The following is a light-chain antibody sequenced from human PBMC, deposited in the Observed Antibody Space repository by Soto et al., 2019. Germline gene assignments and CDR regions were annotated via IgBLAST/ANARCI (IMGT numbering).Light chain of an antibody. J-gene: IGKJ1*01. V-gene: IGKV1-5*01. CDR1: QGIDTS. CDR2: DAS. CDR3: QQYNSYSRT. Sequence: ILLTQSASSLSASLGDRVTITWRASQGIDTSLAWYQQKPGKAPKLLIYDASSLESGVPSRFSGSGYGTEFNLTISSLQTDDFATYYCQQYNSYSRTFGQGTKVDIK.